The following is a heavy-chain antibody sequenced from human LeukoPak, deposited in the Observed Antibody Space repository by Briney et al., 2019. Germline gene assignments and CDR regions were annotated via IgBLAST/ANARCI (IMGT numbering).Heavy chain of an antibody. J-gene: IGHJ4*02. D-gene: IGHD2-15*01. V-gene: IGHV1-2*02. Sequence: ASVEVSCRASVYTFTGNYIHWVRQAPGQGLEWVGWINPKDGRTNYAQRFQDRVTMTRDTSISTAYMDLSSLRSDDTAVYYCARVIGGSSGDFWGQGTLVTVSS. CDR1: VYTFTGNY. CDR2: INPKDGRT. CDR3: ARVIGGSSGDF.